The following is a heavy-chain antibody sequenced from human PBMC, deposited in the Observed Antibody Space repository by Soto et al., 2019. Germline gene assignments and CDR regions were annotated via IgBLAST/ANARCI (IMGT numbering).Heavy chain of an antibody. D-gene: IGHD2-15*01. V-gene: IGHV4-39*01. CDR3: ARQIVVVVAASGPLSNWFDP. CDR1: GGSISSSSYY. Sequence: SETLSLTCTVSGGSISSSSYYWGWIRQPPGKGLEWIGSIYYSGSTYYNPSLKSRVTISVDTSKNQFSLKLSSVTAADTAVYYCARQIVVVVAASGPLSNWFDPWGQGTLVTVSS. CDR2: IYYSGST. J-gene: IGHJ5*02.